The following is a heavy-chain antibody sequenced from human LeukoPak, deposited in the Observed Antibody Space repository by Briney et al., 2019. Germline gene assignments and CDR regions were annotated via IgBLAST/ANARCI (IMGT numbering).Heavy chain of an antibody. CDR3: ARDGVAAAGGADY. CDR1: GFTFSSYS. V-gene: IGHV3-21*01. Sequence: GGSLRLSCAASGFTFSSYSMNWVRQAPGKGLEWVSSISSSSYIYYADSVKGRFTISRDNAKNSLYLQMNSLRAEDTAVYYCARDGVAAAGGADYWGQGTLVTVSS. J-gene: IGHJ4*02. CDR2: ISSSSYI. D-gene: IGHD6-13*01.